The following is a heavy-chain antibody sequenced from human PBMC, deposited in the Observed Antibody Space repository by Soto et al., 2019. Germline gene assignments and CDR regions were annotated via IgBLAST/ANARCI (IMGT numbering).Heavy chain of an antibody. CDR1: GYSFSADY. V-gene: IGHV1-2*02. J-gene: IGHJ4*02. Sequence: QVQLVQSGAEVKKPGASVRVSCKASGYSFSADYMHWVRQAPGQGLEWMGWINPTSGDTTYLQKFQGRVTMTTDTTISTAYMDLNSLRPDDTAVYYCASSSIHWGQGTLVTVSS. CDR2: INPTSGDT. D-gene: IGHD3-10*01. CDR3: ASSSIH.